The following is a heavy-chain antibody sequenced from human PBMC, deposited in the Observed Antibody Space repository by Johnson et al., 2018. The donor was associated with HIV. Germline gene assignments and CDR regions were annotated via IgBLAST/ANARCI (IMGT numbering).Heavy chain of an antibody. J-gene: IGHJ3*02. CDR2: ISGSGGST. V-gene: IGHV3-23*04. D-gene: IGHD6-19*01. CDR3: ASGIAVVGTLVDSFDI. CDR1: GFTFSSYA. Sequence: VQLVESGGDLVKPGGSLRLSCAASGFTFSSYAMSWVRQAPGKGLEWVSAISGSGGSTYYADSVKGRFTISRDNSKNTLYLQMNSLRAEDTAVYYCASGIAVVGTLVDSFDIWGQGTMVTVSS.